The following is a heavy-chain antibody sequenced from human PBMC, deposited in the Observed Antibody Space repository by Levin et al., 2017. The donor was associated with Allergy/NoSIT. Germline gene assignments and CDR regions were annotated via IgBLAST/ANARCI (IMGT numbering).Heavy chain of an antibody. J-gene: IGHJ3*02. CDR3: AKNNLLGATNAFDI. CDR2: ISYDGSNK. V-gene: IGHV3-30*18. D-gene: IGHD1-26*01. Sequence: GGSLRLSCAASGFTFSSYGMHWVRQAPGKGLEWVAVISYDGSNKYYADSVKGRFTISRDNSKNTLYLQMNSLRAEDTAVYYCAKNNLLGATNAFDIWGQGTMVTVSS. CDR1: GFTFSSYG.